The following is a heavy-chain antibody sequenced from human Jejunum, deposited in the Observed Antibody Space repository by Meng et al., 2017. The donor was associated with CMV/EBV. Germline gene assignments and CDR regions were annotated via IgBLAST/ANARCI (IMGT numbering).Heavy chain of an antibody. J-gene: IGHJ4*02. CDR3: VRDRGDGSGSYYDY. D-gene: IGHD3-10*01. CDR1: DSFTNRIYY. CDR2: IHYTGGT. V-gene: IGHV4-39*07. Sequence: DSFTNRIYYWGWIRQSPRKGLDWVASIHYTGGTYYTPSLKSRVTISLDTSKSQFSLELTSVTAADTATYYCVRDRGDGSGSYYDYWGPGTVVTVSS.